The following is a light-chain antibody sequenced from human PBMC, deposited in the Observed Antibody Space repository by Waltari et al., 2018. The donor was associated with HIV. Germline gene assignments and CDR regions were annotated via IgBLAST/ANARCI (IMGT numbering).Light chain of an antibody. CDR2: GAS. CDR1: QSVSRN. CDR3: HQYNNWPRT. Sequence: EIVMTQSPATLSVSPGERATLSCRASQSVSRNLAWYQQKPGQAPSLLIYGASTRATAIPARFSGSGSGTEFTLTISSLQSEDFAVYYCHQYNNWPRTFGQGTKVEIK. J-gene: IGKJ1*01. V-gene: IGKV3-15*01.